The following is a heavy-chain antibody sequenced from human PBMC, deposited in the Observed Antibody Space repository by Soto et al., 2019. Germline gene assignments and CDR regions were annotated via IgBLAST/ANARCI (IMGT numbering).Heavy chain of an antibody. CDR1: GGSISSYY. J-gene: IGHJ3*02. D-gene: IGHD5-12*01. V-gene: IGHV4-59*01. Sequence: QVQLQESGPGLVKPSETLSLTCTVSGGSISSYYWSWIRQPPGKGLEWIGYISYSGSTNYNPALKRRVNISVDPSKTPFHLKLGSVTAADTGVYYWAGGVATGGFDIWGQGTMVTVSS. CDR2: ISYSGST. CDR3: AGGVATGGFDI.